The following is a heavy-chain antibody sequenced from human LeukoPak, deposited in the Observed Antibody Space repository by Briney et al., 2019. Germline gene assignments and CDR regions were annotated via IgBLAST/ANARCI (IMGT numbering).Heavy chain of an antibody. CDR1: GFTFSSYW. J-gene: IGHJ4*02. Sequence: PGGSLRLSCAASGFTFSSYWMSWVRQAPGKGLEWVANIKQDGSEKYYVDSAKGRFTISRDNVKNSLYLQMNSLRAEDTAVYYCASSEWIQLWRYDYWGQGTLVTVSS. CDR3: ASSEWIQLWRYDY. V-gene: IGHV3-7*01. CDR2: IKQDGSEK. D-gene: IGHD5-18*01.